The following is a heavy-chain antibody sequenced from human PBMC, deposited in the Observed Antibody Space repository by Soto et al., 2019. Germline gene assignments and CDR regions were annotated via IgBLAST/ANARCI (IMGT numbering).Heavy chain of an antibody. CDR2: IYYSGST. V-gene: IGHV4-31*03. Sequence: SETLSLTCTVSGGSISSGGYYWSWIRQHPGKGLEWIGYIYYSGSTYYNPSLKSRVTISVDTSKNQFSLKLISVTAADTAVYYCARVYYYDSSGYLYYFDYWGQGTLVTVSS. CDR1: GGSISSGGYY. CDR3: ARVYYYDSSGYLYYFDY. D-gene: IGHD3-22*01. J-gene: IGHJ4*02.